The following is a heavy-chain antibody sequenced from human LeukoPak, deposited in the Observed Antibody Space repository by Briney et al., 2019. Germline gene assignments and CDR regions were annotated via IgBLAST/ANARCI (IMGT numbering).Heavy chain of an antibody. V-gene: IGHV1-2*02. CDR2: LNVNSGGT. CDR3: ARGRLIGVPSGTQPPHDS. Sequence: GASVKVSCKASGYTFTDYYIHWVRQAPGQGLEWMGWLNVNSGGTEYAPKFQGRVTMTRDTSINTAYMELSRLTSDDSAVYYCARGRLIGVPSGTQPPHDSWGQGPRVTVSS. CDR1: GYTFTDYY. D-gene: IGHD2-2*01. J-gene: IGHJ4*02.